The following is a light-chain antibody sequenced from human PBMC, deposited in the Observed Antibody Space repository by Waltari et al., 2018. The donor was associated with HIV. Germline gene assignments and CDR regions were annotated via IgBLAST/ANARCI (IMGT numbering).Light chain of an antibody. V-gene: IGKV6-21*01. Sequence: EIVLTQSPDVQSVTPKEKVTITCRASQSIGSNLHWYQQKPDQSPKLLNKYASRSFSGVPSRFSGSGSGTDFTLTISRLEAEDAETYYCHQSSSLPHTFGQGTKLEIK. CDR3: HQSSSLPHT. CDR2: YAS. J-gene: IGKJ2*01. CDR1: QSIGSN.